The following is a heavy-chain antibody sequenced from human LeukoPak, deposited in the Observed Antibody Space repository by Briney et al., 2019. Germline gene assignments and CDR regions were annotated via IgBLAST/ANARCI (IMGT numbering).Heavy chain of an antibody. Sequence: PGGSLRLSCAASGFTFSSYSMNWVRQAPGKRLEWVSSISSSSSYIYYADSVKGRFTISRDNAKNSLYLQMNSLRAEDTAVYYCARDLGIAAAGGYWGQETLVTVS. CDR2: ISSSSSYI. D-gene: IGHD6-13*01. V-gene: IGHV3-21*01. J-gene: IGHJ4*02. CDR3: ARDLGIAAAGGY. CDR1: GFTFSSYS.